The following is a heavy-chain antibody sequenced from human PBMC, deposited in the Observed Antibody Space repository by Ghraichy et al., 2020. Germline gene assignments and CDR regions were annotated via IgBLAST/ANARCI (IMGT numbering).Heavy chain of an antibody. CDR2: IKEDGSEK. CDR3: ARGSGSYAD. Sequence: WGSLRLSCAASGFTFSSYWMSWVRQAPGKGLEWVANIKEDGSEKYYVDSVKGRFTISRDNAKNSLYLQMNSLRAEDTAEYYCARGSGSYADWGQGTLVTVSS. V-gene: IGHV3-7*01. D-gene: IGHD1-26*01. J-gene: IGHJ4*02. CDR1: GFTFSSYW.